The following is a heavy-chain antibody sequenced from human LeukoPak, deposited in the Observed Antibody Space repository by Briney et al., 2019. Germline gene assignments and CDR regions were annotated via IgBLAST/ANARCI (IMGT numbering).Heavy chain of an antibody. CDR3: ARVQNYYDNSFR. Sequence: PGGSLRLSCAASGFTFSDYYTSWIRQPPGKGLEWIGYIHYTGSTNYNPSLRSRVTISVDTSKTQFSLKLSSVTAADTALYFCARVQNYYDNSFRWGQGILVTVSS. D-gene: IGHD3-22*01. J-gene: IGHJ4*02. CDR2: IHYTGST. V-gene: IGHV4-59*01. CDR1: GFTFSDYY.